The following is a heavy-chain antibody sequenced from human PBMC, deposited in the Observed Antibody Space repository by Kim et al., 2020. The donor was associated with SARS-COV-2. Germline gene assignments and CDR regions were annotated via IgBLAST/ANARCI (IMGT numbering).Heavy chain of an antibody. CDR2: ISYDGSNK. CDR3: ARVSSSGYGMDV. Sequence: GGSLRLSCAASGFTFSSYAMHWVRQAPGKGLEWVAVISYDGSNKYYVDSVKGRFTISRDNSKNTLYLQMNSLRAEDTAVYYCARVSSSGYGMDVWGQGTTVTVSS. V-gene: IGHV3-30*04. D-gene: IGHD6-6*01. CDR1: GFTFSSYA. J-gene: IGHJ6*02.